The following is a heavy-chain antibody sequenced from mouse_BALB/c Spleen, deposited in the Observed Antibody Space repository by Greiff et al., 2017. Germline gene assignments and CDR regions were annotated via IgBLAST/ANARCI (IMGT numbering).Heavy chain of an antibody. CDR1: GYTFTSYT. V-gene: IGHV1-4*02. J-gene: IGHJ4*01. D-gene: IGHD3-3*01. CDR2: INPSSGYT. Sequence: QVQLKQSAAELARPGASVKMSCKASGYTFTSYTMHWVKQRPGQGLEWIGYINPSSGYTEYNQKFKDKTTLTADKSSSTAYMQLSSLTSEDSAVYYCARGTWRAMDYWGQGTSVTVSS. CDR3: ARGTWRAMDY.